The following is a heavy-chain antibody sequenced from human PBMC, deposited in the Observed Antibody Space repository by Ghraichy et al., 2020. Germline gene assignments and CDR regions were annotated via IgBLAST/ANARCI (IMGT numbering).Heavy chain of an antibody. Sequence: GGSLRLSCAASGFTFSSYAMSWVRQAPGKGLEWVSAISGSGGSTYYADSVKGRFTISRDNSKNTLYLQMNSLRAEDTAVYYCAKDFLPKKETYYDFWSGYYPYYYYGMDVWGQGTTVTVSS. CDR1: GFTFSSYA. J-gene: IGHJ6*02. CDR2: ISGSGGST. CDR3: AKDFLPKKETYYDFWSGYYPYYYYGMDV. D-gene: IGHD3-3*01. V-gene: IGHV3-23*01.